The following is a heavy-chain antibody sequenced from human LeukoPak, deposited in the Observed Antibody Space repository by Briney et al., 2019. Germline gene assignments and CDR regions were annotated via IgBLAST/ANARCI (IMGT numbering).Heavy chain of an antibody. CDR3: AKDRGGGRDAFDI. D-gene: IGHD3-10*01. Sequence: PSETLSLTCSVSGDSICRATWSWIRRPPRGRLWSIGVISRSGDTNYSPSLKSRLTISVDMSKNQFSLKLRSVTAADTAVYYCAKDRGGGRDAFDIWGQGTVVTVSS. CDR2: ISRSGDT. CDR1: GDSICRAT. J-gene: IGHJ3*02. V-gene: IGHV4-59*13.